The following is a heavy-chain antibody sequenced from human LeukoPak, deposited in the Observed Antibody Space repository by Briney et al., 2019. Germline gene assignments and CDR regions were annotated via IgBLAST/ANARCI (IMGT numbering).Heavy chain of an antibody. V-gene: IGHV3-21*01. D-gene: IGHD3-22*01. J-gene: IGHJ4*02. CDR2: ISSSSYI. CDR3: ARELFYYDSSGNFDY. CDR1: GFTFSSYS. Sequence: PGGSLRLSCAASGFTFSSYSMNWVRQAPGKGLEWDSSISSSSYIYYADSVKGRFTISRDNAKNSLYLQMNSLRAEDTAVYYCARELFYYDSSGNFDYWGQGTLVTVSS.